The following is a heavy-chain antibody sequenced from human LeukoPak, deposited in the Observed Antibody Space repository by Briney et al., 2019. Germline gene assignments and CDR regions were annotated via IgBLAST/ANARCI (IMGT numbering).Heavy chain of an antibody. D-gene: IGHD6-19*01. J-gene: IGHJ4*02. CDR3: ARGGWSMDS. Sequence: TSETLSLTCTVSGGSMSGSYWSWIRQPPGKGLEWIGYIYYSGNTEYNPSLKSRVTISIDTSKNQFSLKLSSVTAAGTAVYYCARGGWSMDSWGQGTLVTVSS. CDR1: GGSMSGSY. V-gene: IGHV4-59*01. CDR2: IYYSGNT.